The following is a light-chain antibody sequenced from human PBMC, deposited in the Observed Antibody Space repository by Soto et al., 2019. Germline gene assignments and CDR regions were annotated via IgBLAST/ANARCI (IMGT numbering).Light chain of an antibody. CDR2: GAS. J-gene: IGKJ1*01. CDR3: QHYGRSLWT. V-gene: IGKV3-20*01. Sequence: EIVLTQSPGTLSLSPGERATLSCRASQSLKSTFLAWYQQKPGQAPRLLIYGASSRATGIPDRFSGGGSGTDFTLTISRLEPEDFAVYYCQHYGRSLWTFGQGTKVEIK. CDR1: QSLKSTF.